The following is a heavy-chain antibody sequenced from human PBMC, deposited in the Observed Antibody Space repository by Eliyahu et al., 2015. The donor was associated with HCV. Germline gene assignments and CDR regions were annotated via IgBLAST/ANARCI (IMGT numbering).Heavy chain of an antibody. V-gene: IGHV4-39*01. Sequence: QLQLQESGPGLVKPSETLSLXCTVSXXSIXXSGYFWGWIRQSPGMGLEWIGSMHHSGTTYYNPSLRSRVTISVDTSKNQVSLKLSSVTAADTAVYYCARLNYDDYDAGYWGQGTLVTVSS. CDR1: XXSIXXSGYF. D-gene: IGHD4-17*01. CDR2: MHHSGTT. CDR3: ARLNYDDYDAGY. J-gene: IGHJ4*02.